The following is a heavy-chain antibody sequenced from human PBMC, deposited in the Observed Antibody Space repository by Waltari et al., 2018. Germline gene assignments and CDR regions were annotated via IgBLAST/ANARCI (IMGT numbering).Heavy chain of an antibody. D-gene: IGHD3-22*01. V-gene: IGHV4-38-2*01. CDR3: ARTVPLFYDSSGYHDY. CDR2: IYHRGST. CDR1: GYSISSGYY. J-gene: IGHJ4*02. Sequence: QVQLQESGPGLVKPSETLSLTCAVSGYSISSGYYWGWIRQPPGKGLEWIGSIYHRGSTDYNPSLKSRVTISVDTSKNQFSRKLSSVTAADTAVYYCARTVPLFYDSSGYHDYWGQGTLVTVSS.